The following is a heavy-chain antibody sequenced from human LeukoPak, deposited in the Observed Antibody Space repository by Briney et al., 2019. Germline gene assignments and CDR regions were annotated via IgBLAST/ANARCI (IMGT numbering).Heavy chain of an antibody. CDR3: ARSSMVRGVMDFYYFDY. Sequence: GGSLRLSCAASGFTFNSYSMNWVRQAPGKGLEWVSSISSSSSSMYHADSVRGRFTISRDNAKDSLDLQMNSLRAEDTAVYCCARSSMVRGVMDFYYFDYWGQGTLVTVSS. CDR1: GFTFNSYS. J-gene: IGHJ4*02. V-gene: IGHV3-21*01. CDR2: ISSSSSSM. D-gene: IGHD3-10*01.